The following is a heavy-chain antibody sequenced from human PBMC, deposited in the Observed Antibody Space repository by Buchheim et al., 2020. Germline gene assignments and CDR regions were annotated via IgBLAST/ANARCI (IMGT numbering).Heavy chain of an antibody. V-gene: IGHV3-48*03. CDR3: ARKGGYYDSSGYGDAFDI. J-gene: IGHJ3*02. D-gene: IGHD3-22*01. CDR2: ISSSGSTI. Sequence: EVQLVESGGGLVQPGGSLRLSCAASGFTFSTYEMNWARQAPGKGLEWVSYISSSGSTIYYADSVKGRFTISRDNAKNSLDLQMNSLRAEDTAVYYCARKGGYYDSSGYGDAFDIWGQGT. CDR1: GFTFSTYE.